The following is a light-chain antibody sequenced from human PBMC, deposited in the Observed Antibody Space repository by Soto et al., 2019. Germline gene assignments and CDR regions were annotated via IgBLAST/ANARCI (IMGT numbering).Light chain of an antibody. Sequence: EIVLTQSPCTLSLSPGERATISCRASQSVSSSYLAWYQQKPGQAPRLLIYGASSRATGIPDRFSGSRSGTDFTLTISRLEPEDFAVYYCQQYGSSRTWTFGQGTKVDIK. CDR1: QSVSSSY. CDR3: QQYGSSRTWT. V-gene: IGKV3-20*01. J-gene: IGKJ1*01. CDR2: GAS.